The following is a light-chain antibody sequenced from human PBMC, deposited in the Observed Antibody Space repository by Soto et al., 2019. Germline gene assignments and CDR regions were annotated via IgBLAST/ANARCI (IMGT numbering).Light chain of an antibody. Sequence: EIVLTQSPASLSVSPGERVTLSRRASQSVGRNLAWYHQQPGQAPRLLIYGASTRATGIPARFSGSGSGTEFTLTISSLQSEDFAVYYCQQYNNWPITFGQGTRREIK. CDR3: QQYNNWPIT. J-gene: IGKJ5*01. V-gene: IGKV3-15*01. CDR2: GAS. CDR1: QSVGRN.